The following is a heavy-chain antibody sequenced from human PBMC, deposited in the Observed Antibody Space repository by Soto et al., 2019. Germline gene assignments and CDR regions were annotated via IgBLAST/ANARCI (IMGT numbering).Heavy chain of an antibody. Sequence: TGGSLRLSCAASGFTFSSYAMSWVRQAPGKGLEWVSAISGSGGSTYYADSVKGRFTISRDNSKNTLYLQMNSLRAEDTAVYYCAKWVVVTATAEYFHHWGQGTLVTVSS. CDR1: GFTFSSYA. CDR3: AKWVVVTATAEYFHH. V-gene: IGHV3-23*01. CDR2: ISGSGGST. J-gene: IGHJ1*01. D-gene: IGHD2-21*02.